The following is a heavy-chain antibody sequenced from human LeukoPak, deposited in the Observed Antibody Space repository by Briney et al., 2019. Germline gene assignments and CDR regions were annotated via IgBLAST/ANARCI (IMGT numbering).Heavy chain of an antibody. CDR2: INPNSGGK. D-gene: IGHD4-17*01. Sequence: ASVTVSCKASGYTFTGYYMHWVRQAPGQGLEWMGWINPNSGGKNYAQKFQGRVTMTRDTSISTAYMELSRLRSDDTAVYYCARVPDDYGDYYYYGMDVWGQGTTVTVSS. J-gene: IGHJ6*02. V-gene: IGHV1-2*02. CDR1: GYTFTGYY. CDR3: ARVPDDYGDYYYYGMDV.